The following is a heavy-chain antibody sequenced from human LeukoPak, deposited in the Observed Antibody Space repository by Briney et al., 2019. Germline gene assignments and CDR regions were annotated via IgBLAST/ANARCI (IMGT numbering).Heavy chain of an antibody. D-gene: IGHD3-10*01. J-gene: IGHJ5*02. V-gene: IGHV1-8*01. CDR3: ARGIVRRLWFGELLKGGSRNWFDH. CDR1: GYTFTSYD. Sequence: GASVKVSCKASGYTFTSYDINWVRQATGQGLEWMGWMNPNSGNTGYAQKFQGRVTMTRNTSISTAYMELSSLRSEDTAVYYCARGIVRRLWFGELLKGGSRNWFDHWGQGTLVTVSS. CDR2: MNPNSGNT.